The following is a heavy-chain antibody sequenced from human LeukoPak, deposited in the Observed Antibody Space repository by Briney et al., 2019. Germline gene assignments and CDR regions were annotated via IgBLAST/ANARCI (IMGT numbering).Heavy chain of an antibody. V-gene: IGHV1-69-2*01. CDR1: GYTFTDYY. J-gene: IGHJ6*03. Sequence: ASVKISCKVSGYTFTDYYMHWVQQAPGKGLEWMGLVDPEDGETIYAEKFQGRVTITADTSTDTAYMELSSLRSEDMAVYYCATRASSSPDMDVWGKGTTVTVSS. D-gene: IGHD6-6*01. CDR2: VDPEDGET. CDR3: ATRASSSPDMDV.